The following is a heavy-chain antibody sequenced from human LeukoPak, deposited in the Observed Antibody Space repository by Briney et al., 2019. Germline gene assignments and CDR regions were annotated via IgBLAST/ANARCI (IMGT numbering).Heavy chain of an antibody. Sequence: PGGSLRLSCAASGFTFSSYSMTWVRQAPGKGLEWVSYISSISSTIYYADSVKGRFTISRDNAKNSLYLQMNSQRDEDTAVYYCASGEYYGDYRRVSRGTFDYWGQGTLVTVSS. V-gene: IGHV3-48*02. CDR3: ASGEYYGDYRRVSRGTFDY. CDR2: ISSISSTI. CDR1: GFTFSSYS. D-gene: IGHD4-17*01. J-gene: IGHJ4*02.